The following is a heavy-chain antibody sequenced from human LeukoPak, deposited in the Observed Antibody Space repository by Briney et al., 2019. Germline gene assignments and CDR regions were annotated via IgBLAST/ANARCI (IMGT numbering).Heavy chain of an antibody. CDR3: ARYYYDSSGYDRGLYYFDY. J-gene: IGHJ4*02. V-gene: IGHV4-59*05. CDR2: VYTSGST. D-gene: IGHD3-22*01. Sequence: GSLSPTSLLSTGSLSSDYWSWIRQRAGEGREWIGRVYTSGSTYYNPSLRRRATISVDTSKNRFSLKLSSVTAADTAVYYCARYYYDSSGYDRGLYYFDYWGQGTLVTVSS. CDR1: TGSLSSDY.